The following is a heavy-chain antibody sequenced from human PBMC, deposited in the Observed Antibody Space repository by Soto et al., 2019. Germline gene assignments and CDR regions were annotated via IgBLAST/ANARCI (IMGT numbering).Heavy chain of an antibody. CDR1: GGSISSSSYY. V-gene: IGHV4-39*01. D-gene: IGHD3-22*01. CDR2: IYYSGST. Sequence: SETLSLTCTVSGGSISSSSYYWGWIRQPPGKGLEWIGSIYYSGSTYYNPSLKSRVTISVDTSKNQFSLKLGSVTAADTAVYYCARRLYYDSSGFEGGGMDVWGQGTTVTVSS. J-gene: IGHJ6*02. CDR3: ARRLYYDSSGFEGGGMDV.